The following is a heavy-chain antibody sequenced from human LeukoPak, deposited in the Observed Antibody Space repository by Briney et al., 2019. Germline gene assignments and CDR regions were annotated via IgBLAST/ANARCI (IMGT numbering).Heavy chain of an antibody. D-gene: IGHD5-18*01. CDR3: ARRGYSYALLDY. CDR2: ISSSSSYI. Sequence: GGSLRLSCAASGFTVSSNYMSWVRQAPGKGLEWVSSISSSSSYIYYADSVKGRFTISRDNAKNTLYLQMNSLRAEDTAVYYCARRGYSYALLDYWGQGTLVTVSS. V-gene: IGHV3-21*01. CDR1: GFTVSSNY. J-gene: IGHJ4*02.